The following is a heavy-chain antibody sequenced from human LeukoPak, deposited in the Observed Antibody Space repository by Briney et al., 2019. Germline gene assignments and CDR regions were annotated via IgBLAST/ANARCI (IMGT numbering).Heavy chain of an antibody. J-gene: IGHJ5*02. CDR2: ISSSGGST. D-gene: IGHD6-19*01. CDR3: AKDSFRSSSGVDP. Sequence: TGGSLRLSCAASGFTFSSYAMTWVRQAPGKGPQWVSAISSSGGSTYYADSVKGRFTISRDNSKNTLFLQMNSLRAEDTAVYYCAKDSFRSSSGVDPWGQGTLVTVSS. V-gene: IGHV3-23*01. CDR1: GFTFSSYA.